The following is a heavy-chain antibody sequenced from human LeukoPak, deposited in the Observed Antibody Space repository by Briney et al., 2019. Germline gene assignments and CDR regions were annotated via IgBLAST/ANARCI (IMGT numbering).Heavy chain of an antibody. D-gene: IGHD2-2*01. CDR1: VYTFTAYH. J-gene: IGHJ4*02. CDR3: ARDYCSSTSCLFDY. V-gene: IGHV1-2*06. Sequence: GASVKVSCMASVYTFTAYHMQWVRQAPGQGLEWMGRINPNSGDTNYAQKFQGRVTMTRDTSISTAYMELSRLRSDDTAVYYCARDYCSSTSCLFDYWGQGTLVSVSS. CDR2: INPNSGDT.